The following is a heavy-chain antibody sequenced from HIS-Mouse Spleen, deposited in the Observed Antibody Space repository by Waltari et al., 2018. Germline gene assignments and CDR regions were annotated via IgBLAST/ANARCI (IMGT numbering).Heavy chain of an antibody. Sequence: QVQLVESGGGVVQPGRALRLSCGASGLPFRSYGMHWVRQAPGKGLEWVAVISYDGSNKYYADSVKGRFTISRDNSKNTLYLQMNSLRAEDTAVYYCAKDKHHAFDYWGQGTLVTVSS. CDR3: AKDKHHAFDY. V-gene: IGHV3-30*18. CDR2: ISYDGSNK. J-gene: IGHJ4*02. CDR1: GLPFRSYG.